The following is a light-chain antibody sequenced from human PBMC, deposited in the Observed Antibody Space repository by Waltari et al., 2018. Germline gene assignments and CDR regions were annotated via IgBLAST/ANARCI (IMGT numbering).Light chain of an antibody. J-gene: IGLJ3*02. Sequence: SALTQPRSVSGSPGQSVTISCTGTTSDVGGYNYFSWYQHHPGKAPKLMIFDDTQRPSGVPDRFSGSKSANTASLTISGLQAEDEADYYCCSFAGTYTWVFGGGTKVTVL. V-gene: IGLV2-11*01. CDR3: CSFAGTYTWV. CDR1: TSDVGGYNY. CDR2: DDT.